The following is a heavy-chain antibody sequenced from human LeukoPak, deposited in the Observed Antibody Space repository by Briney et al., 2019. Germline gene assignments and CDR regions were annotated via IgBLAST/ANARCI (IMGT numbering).Heavy chain of an antibody. CDR2: TYYSGST. J-gene: IGHJ4*02. Sequence: SETLSLTCTVSGGSSSTYYWSWIRQPPGKGLEWIGYTYYSGSTNYNPSLKSRVTISVDTSKNQFSLKLSSVTAADTAVYYCARSRGYSYGTTFLDYWGQGTLVTVSS. CDR3: ARSRGYSYGTTFLDY. D-gene: IGHD5-18*01. CDR1: GGSSSTYY. V-gene: IGHV4-59*08.